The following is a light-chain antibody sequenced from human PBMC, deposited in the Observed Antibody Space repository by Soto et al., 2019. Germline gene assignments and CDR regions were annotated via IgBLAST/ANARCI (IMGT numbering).Light chain of an antibody. J-gene: IGKJ2*01. Sequence: EIVLTQSPGTLSLSPGERATLSCRASQSVRSNYLAWYQQKPGQAPRLLIYGASSSATGIPDRFSGTGSGTDFTLTISRLEPEDFAVYYCQHYGGSPYTFGQGTKLEIK. V-gene: IGKV3-20*01. CDR3: QHYGGSPYT. CDR1: QSVRSNY. CDR2: GAS.